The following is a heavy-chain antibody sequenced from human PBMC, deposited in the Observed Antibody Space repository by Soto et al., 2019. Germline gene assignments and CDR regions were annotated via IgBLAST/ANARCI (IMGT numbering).Heavy chain of an antibody. CDR1: GFSFSGYA. V-gene: IGHV3-23*01. CDR3: AKEDYSSSLYYFDH. D-gene: IGHD6-13*01. CDR2: ISASSGTT. Sequence: EVQLLESGGDLVQPGGSLRLSCAASGFSFSGYAMSWVLQTPGKGLEWVSSISASSGTTYHADSVEGRFTISRDNSKNTLYLQMSSLRVEDTAVYYCAKEDYSSSLYYFDHWGQGTLVTVSS. J-gene: IGHJ4*02.